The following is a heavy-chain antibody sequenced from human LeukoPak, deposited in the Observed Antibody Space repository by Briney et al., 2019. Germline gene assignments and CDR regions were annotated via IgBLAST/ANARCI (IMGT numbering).Heavy chain of an antibody. D-gene: IGHD3-10*01. J-gene: IGHJ4*02. CDR1: GGSMSSYY. Sequence: SETLSLTCTVSGGSMSSYYWSWIRQPPGKGLEWIGYIFYSGSTNYNPSLKSRVTLSVDTSKNQFSLKLSSVTAADTAVYYCARAETYYYGSGSYFYYFDYWGQGTLVTVSS. CDR2: IFYSGST. V-gene: IGHV4-59*01. CDR3: ARAETYYYGSGSYFYYFDY.